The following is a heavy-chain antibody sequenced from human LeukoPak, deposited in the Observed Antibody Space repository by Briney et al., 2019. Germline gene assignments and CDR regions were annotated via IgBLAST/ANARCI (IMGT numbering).Heavy chain of an antibody. J-gene: IGHJ4*02. D-gene: IGHD4-17*01. CDR2: INHSGST. V-gene: IGHV4-34*01. CDR3: ARHDYGDLDY. Sequence: KPSETLSLTCAVYGGSFSGYYWSWLRQPPGKGLEWIGEINHSGSTNYNPSLKSRATISVDTSKNQFSLKLSSVTAADTAVYYCARHDYGDLDYWGQGTLVTVSS. CDR1: GGSFSGYY.